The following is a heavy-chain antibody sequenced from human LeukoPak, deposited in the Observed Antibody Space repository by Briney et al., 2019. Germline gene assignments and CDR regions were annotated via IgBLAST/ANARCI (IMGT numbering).Heavy chain of an antibody. D-gene: IGHD6-13*01. Sequence: GESLKISCKGSGYSFTNYWIDWVRQMPGKGLEWMGIIYPGDSDPRYSPSLQGQVTISADKSISTAYLQWSSLKASDSAMYYCVRHGLGSSWFGFDYWGQGTLVTVSS. CDR1: GYSFTNYW. J-gene: IGHJ4*02. V-gene: IGHV5-51*01. CDR3: VRHGLGSSWFGFDY. CDR2: IYPGDSDP.